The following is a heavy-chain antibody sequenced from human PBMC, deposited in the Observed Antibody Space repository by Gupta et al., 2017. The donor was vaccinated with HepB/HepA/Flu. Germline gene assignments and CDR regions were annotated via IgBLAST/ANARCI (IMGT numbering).Heavy chain of an antibody. Sequence: QVQLVQSGAEVKKPGASVKVSCKASGYTCTAYYIQWVRQAPGQGLEWMGWINPKSGGTDYAQKFQGRVTMTRDTSINTAYMELSRLRSDDTAVYSWARDFSSGTSSWFDPWGQGTLVTVSS. CDR1: GYTCTAYY. CDR2: INPKSGGT. CDR3: ARDFSSGTSSWFDP. D-gene: IGHD1-26*01. V-gene: IGHV1-2*02. J-gene: IGHJ5*02.